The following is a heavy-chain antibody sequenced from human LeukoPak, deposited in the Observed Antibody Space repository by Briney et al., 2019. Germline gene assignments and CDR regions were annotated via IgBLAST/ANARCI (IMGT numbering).Heavy chain of an antibody. CDR3: ARVGSSSWEVHFDY. Sequence: SETLSLTCTVSGGSISSYYWSWIRQPAGKGLEWIGRIYTSGSTNYNPSLKSRVTMSVDTSKNQFSLKLSSVTAADTAVYYCARVGSSSWEVHFDYWGQGTLVTVSS. J-gene: IGHJ4*02. CDR2: IYTSGST. V-gene: IGHV4-4*07. D-gene: IGHD6-13*01. CDR1: GGSISSYY.